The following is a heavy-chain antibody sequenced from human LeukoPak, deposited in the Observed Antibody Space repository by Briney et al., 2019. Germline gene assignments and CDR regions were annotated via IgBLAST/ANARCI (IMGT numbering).Heavy chain of an antibody. CDR1: GGSISSGGYS. CDR2: IYYSGST. D-gene: IGHD3-22*01. Sequence: SQTLSLTCAVSGGSISSGGYSWSWIRQPPGKGLEWIGYIYYSGSTNYNPSLKSRVTISVDTSKNQFSLKLSSVTAADTAVYYCARYYDSSGYSFDYWGQGTLVTVSS. J-gene: IGHJ4*02. V-gene: IGHV4-61*08. CDR3: ARYYDSSGYSFDY.